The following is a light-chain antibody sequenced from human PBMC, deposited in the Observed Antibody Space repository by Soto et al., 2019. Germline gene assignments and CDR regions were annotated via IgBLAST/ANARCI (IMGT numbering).Light chain of an antibody. CDR1: QSVRTV. CDR2: DAS. J-gene: IGKJ4*01. CDR3: QQRTNWPPT. V-gene: IGKV3-11*01. Sequence: EIVLTQSPATLSLSPGERATLSCGASQSVRTVLAWYQQKPGQAPRLLIYDASTRATGVPARFSGSGSGTDFTLTISNLEPEDFAVYYCQQRTNWPPTFGGGTKVEMK.